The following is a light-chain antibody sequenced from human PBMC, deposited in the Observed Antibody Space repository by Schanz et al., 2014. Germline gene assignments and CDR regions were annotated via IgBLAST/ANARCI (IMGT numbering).Light chain of an antibody. CDR1: QRVSSID. CDR3: QQYDNWPPWT. V-gene: IGKV3-15*01. CDR2: GAS. Sequence: EVVLTQSPGTLSLSPGDRATLSCRASQRVSSIDLAWYQQKPGQAPRLLIYGASTRATGIPGRFSGFGSGTQFTLTISSLQSEDFAVYYCQQYDNWPPWTFGQGTKVEIK. J-gene: IGKJ1*01.